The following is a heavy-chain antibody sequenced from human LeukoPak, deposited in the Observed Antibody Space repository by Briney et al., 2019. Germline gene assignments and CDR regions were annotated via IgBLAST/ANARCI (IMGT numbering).Heavy chain of an antibody. D-gene: IGHD1-26*01. CDR1: GGTFSSYA. CDR2: IIPIFGTA. V-gene: IGHV1-69*06. Sequence: ASVKVSCKASGGTFSSYAISWVRQAPGQGLEWMGGIIPIFGTANYAQKFQGRVTITADKSTSTAYMELSSLRSEDTAVYYCAMIVGATNIDYWGQGTLVTVSS. J-gene: IGHJ4*02. CDR3: AMIVGATNIDY.